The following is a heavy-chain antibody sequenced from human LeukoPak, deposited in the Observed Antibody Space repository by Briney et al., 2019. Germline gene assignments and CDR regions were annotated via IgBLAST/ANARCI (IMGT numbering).Heavy chain of an antibody. CDR3: ARDHLRAVDAFDI. Sequence: GGSLRLSCAASGFTFSSYGMHWVRQAPGKGLEWVAVISYDGSNKYYADSVKGRFTISRDNAKNSLHLQMNSLRAEDTALYYCARDHLRAVDAFDIWGQGTMVTVSS. D-gene: IGHD4-17*01. CDR1: GFTFSSYG. J-gene: IGHJ3*02. CDR2: ISYDGSNK. V-gene: IGHV3-30*03.